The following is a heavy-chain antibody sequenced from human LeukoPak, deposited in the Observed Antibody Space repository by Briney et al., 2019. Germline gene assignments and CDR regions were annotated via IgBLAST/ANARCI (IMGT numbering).Heavy chain of an antibody. Sequence: KPSETLSLTCTVSGGSISSYYWSWIRQPPGKGLEWIGYIYYSGSTNYNPSLKSRVTISVDTSKNQFSLKLSSVTAADTAVYYCARAGGSYKGLDYWGQGTLVTVSS. D-gene: IGHD1-26*01. CDR3: ARAGGSYKGLDY. CDR1: GGSISSYY. V-gene: IGHV4-59*01. J-gene: IGHJ4*02. CDR2: IYYSGST.